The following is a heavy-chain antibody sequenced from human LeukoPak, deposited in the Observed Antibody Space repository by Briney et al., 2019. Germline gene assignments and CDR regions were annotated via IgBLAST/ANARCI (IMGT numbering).Heavy chain of an antibody. CDR2: ISRNGNGT. J-gene: IGHJ4*02. V-gene: IGHV3-23*01. CDR1: GFTFSNAA. Sequence: GGSLRLSCAASGFTFSNAAMCWVRQAPGKGLEWVSSISRNGNGTYYADSVHGRVTISRDTSKNKLNLQMQSLRAEAKAADYCGREVRPKAYGGEGTLVTVP. CDR3: GREVRPKAY. D-gene: IGHD1-26*01.